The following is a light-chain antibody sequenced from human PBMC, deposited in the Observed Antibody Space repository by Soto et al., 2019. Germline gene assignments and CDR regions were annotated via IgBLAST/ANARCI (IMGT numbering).Light chain of an antibody. Sequence: SYELTQPLSVSVALGQTARITCGGNNIGSNNVHWYQQKPGQAPVLVIYRDSNRPSGIPERFSGSNSGNTATLTITRAQAGDEADYYCQVWDSSTVFGGGTKVTVL. CDR2: RDS. CDR3: QVWDSSTV. J-gene: IGLJ2*01. CDR1: NIGSNN. V-gene: IGLV3-9*01.